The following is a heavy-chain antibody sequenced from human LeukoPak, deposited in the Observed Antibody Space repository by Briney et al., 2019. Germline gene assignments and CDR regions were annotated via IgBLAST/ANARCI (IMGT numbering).Heavy chain of an antibody. CDR3: AGVVAATSYWCDP. CDR2: INPSGGST. V-gene: IGHV1-46*01. D-gene: IGHD2-15*01. Sequence: ASVKVSCKACGYTFTSYYMHWVRQAPGQGLEWMGIINPSGGSTSYAQKFEGRVTMTRDASTSTVYMELSSLRSEDSAVFYCAGVVAATSYWCDPWGQGTLVTVSS. CDR1: GYTFTSYY. J-gene: IGHJ5*02.